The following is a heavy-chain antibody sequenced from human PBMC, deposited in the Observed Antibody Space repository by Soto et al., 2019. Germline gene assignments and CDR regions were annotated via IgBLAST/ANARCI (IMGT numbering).Heavy chain of an antibody. CDR1: GGSFSGYY. D-gene: IGHD3-16*01. CDR2: INHSGST. Sequence: SETLSLTCAVYGGSFSGYYRSWIRQPPGKGLEWIGEINHSGSTNYNPSLKSRVTISVDTSKNQFSLKLSSVTAADTAVYYCARGLFMTYGMDVWGQGTTVTVSS. J-gene: IGHJ6*02. V-gene: IGHV4-34*01. CDR3: ARGLFMTYGMDV.